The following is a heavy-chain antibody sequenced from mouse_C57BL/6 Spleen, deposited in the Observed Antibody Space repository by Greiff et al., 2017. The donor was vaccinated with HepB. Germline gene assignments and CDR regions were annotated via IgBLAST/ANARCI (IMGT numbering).Heavy chain of an antibody. J-gene: IGHJ1*03. CDR3: LTGYWYFDV. D-gene: IGHD4-1*01. V-gene: IGHV1-82*01. CDR2: IYPGGGDT. Sequence: VQLQQSGPELVKPGASVKISCKASGYAFSSSWMNWVKQRPGKGLEWIGRIYPGGGDTNYNGKFKGKATLTADKSSSTAYMQLSSLTSEDSAVYFCLTGYWYFDVWGTGTTVTVSS. CDR1: GYAFSSSW.